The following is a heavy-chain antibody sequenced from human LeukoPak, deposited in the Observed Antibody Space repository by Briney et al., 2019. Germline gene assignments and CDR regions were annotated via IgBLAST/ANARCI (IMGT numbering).Heavy chain of an antibody. CDR3: ARHSYYYDSSGYYGY. V-gene: IGHV5-51*01. Sequence: GESLKISCKGSGYSFTSYWSGWVRQMPGKGLEWMGIIYPGDSDTRYSPSFQGQVTISADKSISTAYLQWSSLKASDTAMYYCARHSYYYDSSGYYGYWGQGTLVTVSS. D-gene: IGHD3-22*01. CDR2: IYPGDSDT. J-gene: IGHJ4*02. CDR1: GYSFTSYW.